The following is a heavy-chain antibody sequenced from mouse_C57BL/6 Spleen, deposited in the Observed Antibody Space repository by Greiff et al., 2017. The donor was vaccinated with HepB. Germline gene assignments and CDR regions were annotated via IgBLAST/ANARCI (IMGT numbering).Heavy chain of an antibody. CDR1: GFTFSSYA. Sequence: EVKLVKSGGGLVKPGGSLKLSCAASGFTFSSYAMSWVRQTPEKRLEWVATISDGGSYTYYPDNVKGRFTISRDNAKNNLYLQMSHLKSEDTAMYYCARDDSKGVFAYWGQGTLVTVSA. V-gene: IGHV5-4*01. J-gene: IGHJ3*01. CDR2: ISDGGSYT. CDR3: ARDDSKGVFAY. D-gene: IGHD2-5*01.